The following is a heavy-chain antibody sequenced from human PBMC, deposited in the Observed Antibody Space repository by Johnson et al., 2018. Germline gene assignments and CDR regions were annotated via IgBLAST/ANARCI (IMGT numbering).Heavy chain of an antibody. D-gene: IGHD3-3*01. Sequence: QVQLVQYGGGVVQPGRSLRLSCAASGFTFSSYGMHWVRQAPGKGLEWVAVIWYDGSNKYYADSVKGRFTISRDNSKNTLCLQVNGLRAEDTAVYYCARLEYDATGYFQHWGQGTLVTVSS. V-gene: IGHV3-33*01. J-gene: IGHJ1*01. CDR1: GFTFSSYG. CDR3: ARLEYDATGYFQH. CDR2: IWYDGSNK.